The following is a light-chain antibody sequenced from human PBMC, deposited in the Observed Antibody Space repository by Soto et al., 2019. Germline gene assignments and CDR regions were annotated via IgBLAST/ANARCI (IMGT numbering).Light chain of an antibody. Sequence: EIVMTQSPATLSVFTGERATLSCRASQSISTNLAWYQQKPGRAPRPLIYGASARATGIPARFSGSGSGTEFTLTISSLQSEDFAVYYCHQYNHWPPSTFGQGTKLEIK. CDR2: GAS. V-gene: IGKV3-15*01. J-gene: IGKJ2*01. CDR1: QSISTN. CDR3: HQYNHWPPST.